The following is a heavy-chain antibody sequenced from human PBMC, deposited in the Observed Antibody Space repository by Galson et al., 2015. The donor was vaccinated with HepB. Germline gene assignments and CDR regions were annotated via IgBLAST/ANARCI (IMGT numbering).Heavy chain of an antibody. CDR3: ARQEGLFPPI. D-gene: IGHD3-10*02. CDR2: ISRSGSTI. Sequence: SLRLSCAASGFTFSSNSMNWVRQAPGKGLEWVSYISRSGSTIHYADSVLGRFTISRDNTKNSLYLQMDNLRLEDTAVYYCARQEGLFPPIWGQGTLVTVSS. CDR1: GFTFSSNS. V-gene: IGHV3-48*04. J-gene: IGHJ4*02.